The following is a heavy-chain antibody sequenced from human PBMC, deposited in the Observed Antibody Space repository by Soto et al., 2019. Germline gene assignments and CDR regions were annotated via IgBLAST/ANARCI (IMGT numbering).Heavy chain of an antibody. CDR1: GLTFSSYA. CDR3: AKDSIAVAGSPSLADY. V-gene: IGHV3-23*01. Sequence: GGSLRLSCAASGLTFSSYAMIWVRQAPGKGLEWVSAISVSGGSTYYADSVKGRFTISRDNSKNTLYLQMNSLRAEDTAVYYCAKDSIAVAGSPSLADYWGQGTLVTVSS. D-gene: IGHD6-19*01. CDR2: ISVSGGST. J-gene: IGHJ4*02.